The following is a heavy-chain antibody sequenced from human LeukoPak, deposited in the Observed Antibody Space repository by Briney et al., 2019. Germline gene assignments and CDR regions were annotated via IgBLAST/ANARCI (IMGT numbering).Heavy chain of an antibody. CDR2: IYHSGST. J-gene: IGHJ3*02. CDR3: ATPSRYCSSTSCYSGDAFDI. Sequence: SETLSLTCAVSGYSISSGYYWGWIRQPPGKGLEWIGSIYHSGSTYYNPSLKCRVTISVDTSKNQFSLKLSSVTAADTAVYYCATPSRYCSSTSCYSGDAFDIWGQGTMVTVSS. V-gene: IGHV4-38-2*01. D-gene: IGHD2-2*01. CDR1: GYSISSGYY.